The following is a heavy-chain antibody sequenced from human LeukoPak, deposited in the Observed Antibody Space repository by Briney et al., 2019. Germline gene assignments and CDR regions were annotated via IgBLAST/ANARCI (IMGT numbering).Heavy chain of an antibody. Sequence: KGSETLSLTCTVSGGSISSYYWSWIRQPAGNGLEWIGRIYTSGSTNYNPSLKSRVTMSVDTSKNQFSLKLSSVTAADTAVYYCARDEYYYGSGSYYTFDYWGQGTLVAVSS. CDR2: IYTSGST. V-gene: IGHV4-4*07. J-gene: IGHJ4*02. CDR1: GGSISSYY. D-gene: IGHD3-10*01. CDR3: ARDEYYYGSGSYYTFDY.